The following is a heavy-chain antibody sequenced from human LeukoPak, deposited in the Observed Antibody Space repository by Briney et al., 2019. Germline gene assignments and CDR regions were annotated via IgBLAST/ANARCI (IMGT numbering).Heavy chain of an antibody. CDR1: GFTFSSYA. CDR3: ARDPGSSGWYGALDYYYYYMDV. CDR2: ISYDGSNK. V-gene: IGHV3-30*04. J-gene: IGHJ6*03. D-gene: IGHD6-19*01. Sequence: PGRSLRLSCAASGFTFSSYAMHWVRQAPGKGLEWVAVISYDGSNKYYADSVKGRFTISRDNSKNTLYLQMNSLRAEDTAVYYCARDPGSSGWYGALDYYYYYMDVWGKGTTVTISS.